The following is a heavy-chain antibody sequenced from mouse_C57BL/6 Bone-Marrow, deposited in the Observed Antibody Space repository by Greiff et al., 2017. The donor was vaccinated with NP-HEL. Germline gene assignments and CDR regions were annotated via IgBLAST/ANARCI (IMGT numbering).Heavy chain of an antibody. D-gene: IGHD2-5*01. CDR2: INPSSGYT. CDR1: GYTFTSYT. V-gene: IGHV1-4*01. J-gene: IGHJ1*03. CDR3: ARTYSNYWYFDV. Sequence: QVQLQQSGAELARPGASVKMSCKASGYTFTSYTMHWVKQRPGQGLEWIGYINPSSGYTKYNQKFKDKATLTADESSSTAYMQLSSLTSEDSAVYYCARTYSNYWYFDVWGTGTTVTVSS.